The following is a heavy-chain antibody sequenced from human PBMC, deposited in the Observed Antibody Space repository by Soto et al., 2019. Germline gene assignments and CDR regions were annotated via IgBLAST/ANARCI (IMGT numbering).Heavy chain of an antibody. CDR3: ARINNKGVVVTTYYFDY. Sequence: LSVPCRGSGGSISSYDVILILQPPGKGLEWIGYIYYSGSTNYNPSLKSRVTISVDRSKNQFSLKLSSVTAADTAVYYCARINNKGVVVTTYYFDYWGQRTLVTVSS. D-gene: IGHD3-22*01. CDR2: IYYSGST. V-gene: IGHV4-59*01. CDR1: GGSISSYD. J-gene: IGHJ4*02.